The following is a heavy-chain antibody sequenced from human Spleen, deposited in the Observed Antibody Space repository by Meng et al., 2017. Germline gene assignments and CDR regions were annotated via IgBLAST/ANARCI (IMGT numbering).Heavy chain of an antibody. CDR1: DYTFTGYG. V-gene: IGHV1-18*01. J-gene: IGHJ4*02. CDR2: FVSYRDT. D-gene: IGHD3-10*01. Sequence: QGQVVQSGPEVRRPGASVKVSCKASDYTFTGYGVSWVRQAPGQGLEWMGWFVSYRDTYPAPKFQHRFTMTTDTLTNTVFMELTSLTPDDTAIYYCARGTPGISYCDYWGPGTLVTVSS. CDR3: ARGTPGISYCDY.